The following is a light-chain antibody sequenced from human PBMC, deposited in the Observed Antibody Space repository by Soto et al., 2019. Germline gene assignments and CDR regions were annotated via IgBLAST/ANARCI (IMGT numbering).Light chain of an antibody. CDR3: QQYNNWPPYT. Sequence: EIVMTQSPATLSVSPGERATLSCRASQSVSSNLAWYQQKPGQAPRLLIYGASTRATGSPARFSGSGSGTEFTLTISSLQSEDVAVYYCQQYNNWPPYTFGQGTKLEI. CDR2: GAS. CDR1: QSVSSN. V-gene: IGKV3-15*01. J-gene: IGKJ2*01.